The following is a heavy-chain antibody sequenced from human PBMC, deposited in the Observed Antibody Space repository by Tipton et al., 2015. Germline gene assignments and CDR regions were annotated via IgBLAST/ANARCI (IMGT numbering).Heavy chain of an antibody. J-gene: IGHJ2*01. D-gene: IGHD5-24*01. V-gene: IGHV1-69*01. CDR3: ARSNSPWYFDL. Sequence: QLVQSGAEVKKPGSSVKVSCQASGGTFGSYAFSWVRQAPGQGLEWMGGIIPIFDTPSYAQKFRGSVTITADESTNTAYMELSSLRSQDTAVYYCARSNSPWYFDLWGRGTLVIVSS. CDR1: GGTFGSYA. CDR2: IIPIFDTP.